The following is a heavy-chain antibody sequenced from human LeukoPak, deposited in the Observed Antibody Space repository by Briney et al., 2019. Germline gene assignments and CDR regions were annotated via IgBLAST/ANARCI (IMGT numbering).Heavy chain of an antibody. CDR3: ARDSSDAFDI. J-gene: IGHJ3*02. Sequence: SETLSLTCTVAGGSISSYYWSWIRQPPGKGLEWIGYIYYSGSTNYNPSLKSRVTISVDTSKNQFSLKLSSGTAADTAVYYCARDSSDAFDIWGQGTMVTVSS. D-gene: IGHD2-2*01. V-gene: IGHV4-59*01. CDR2: IYYSGST. CDR1: GGSISSYY.